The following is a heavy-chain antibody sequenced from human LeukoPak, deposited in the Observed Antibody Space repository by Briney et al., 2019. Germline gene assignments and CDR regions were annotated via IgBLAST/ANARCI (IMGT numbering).Heavy chain of an antibody. Sequence: GGSLRLSCEASGFKFDEYVMYWVRQAPGKGLEWVSGINWNSGSIDYADSVKGRFTISRDNAKNFLYVQMNNLRAEDTALYYCAKGTQRGNSGWGYFIDYWGQGTLVTVSS. CDR3: AKGTQRGNSGWGYFIDY. D-gene: IGHD3-10*01. CDR2: INWNSGSI. J-gene: IGHJ4*02. V-gene: IGHV3-9*01. CDR1: GFKFDEYV.